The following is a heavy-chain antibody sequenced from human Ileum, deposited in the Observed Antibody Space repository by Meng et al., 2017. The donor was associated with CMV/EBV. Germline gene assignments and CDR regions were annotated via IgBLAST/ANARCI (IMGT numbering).Heavy chain of an antibody. D-gene: IGHD5-12*01. J-gene: IGHJ4*02. CDR2: INPNSGGT. V-gene: IGHV1-2*02. CDR1: GYTFTGYY. Sequence: SGYTFTGYYMHWVRQAPGQGLEWMGWINPNSGGTNYAQKFQGRVTMTRDTSISTAYMELSRLRSDDTAVYYCARRGPRGYSGYDFLVYWGQGTLVTVSS. CDR3: ARRGPRGYSGYDFLVY.